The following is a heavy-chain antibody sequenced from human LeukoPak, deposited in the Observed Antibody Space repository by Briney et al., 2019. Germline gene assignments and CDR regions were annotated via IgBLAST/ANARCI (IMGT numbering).Heavy chain of an antibody. D-gene: IGHD3-10*01. CDR1: GYSINSGYY. CDR3: AKSNGYGLVDI. J-gene: IGHJ3*02. CDR2: IYNTGST. Sequence: SETLSLTCAVSGYSINSGYYWGWIRQPPGKGLEWIGSIYNTGSTYYNPSLKSRVTISVDTSKNQFSLKVSSVTAADTAVYYCAKSNGYGLVDIWGQGTMVTVSS. V-gene: IGHV4-38-2*01.